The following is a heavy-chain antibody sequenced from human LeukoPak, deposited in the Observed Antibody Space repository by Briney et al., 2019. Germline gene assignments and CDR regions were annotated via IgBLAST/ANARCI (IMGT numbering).Heavy chain of an antibody. D-gene: IGHD1-7*01. V-gene: IGHV1-18*01. CDR2: ISAYNGNT. CDR1: GYTFTSYG. J-gene: IGHJ6*03. Sequence: ASVKVSCKASGYTFTSYGISCVRQAPGQGLEWMGWISAYNGNTNYAQKLQGRVTMTTDTSTSTAYMELRSLRSDDTAVYYCASRGGSTTGTTSYCYYMDVWGKGTTVTVSS. CDR3: ASRGGSTTGTTSYCYYMDV.